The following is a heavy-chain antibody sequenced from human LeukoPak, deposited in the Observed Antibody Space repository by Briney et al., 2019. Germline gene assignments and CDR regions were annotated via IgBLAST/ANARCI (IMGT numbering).Heavy chain of an antibody. CDR3: AKDALTGTTKGYYFDY. CDR2: IRYDGSNK. V-gene: IGHV3-30*02. J-gene: IGHJ4*02. Sequence: GGSLRLSCAASGFTFSSYGMHWVRQAPGKGLEWVAFIRYDGSNKYYADSVKGRFTISRDNSKNTLYLQMNSLRAEDTAVYYCAKDALTGTTKGYYFDYWGQGTLVTVSS. D-gene: IGHD1-20*01. CDR1: GFTFSSYG.